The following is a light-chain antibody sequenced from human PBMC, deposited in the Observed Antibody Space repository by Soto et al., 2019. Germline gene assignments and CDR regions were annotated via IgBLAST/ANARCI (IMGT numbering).Light chain of an antibody. V-gene: IGKV4-1*01. J-gene: IGKJ3*01. CDR1: QNVLHSSNKKNY. CDR3: QQYFSTPHT. Sequence: DFVMTQSPDSLAVSLGERATINCKSSQNVLHSSNKKNYLAWYQQKPGQPPQLVIYWASTRKSGVPDRFSGSGSGTEFTLTISSVQAEDVAVYYCQQYFSTPHTFGPGTRVDI. CDR2: WAS.